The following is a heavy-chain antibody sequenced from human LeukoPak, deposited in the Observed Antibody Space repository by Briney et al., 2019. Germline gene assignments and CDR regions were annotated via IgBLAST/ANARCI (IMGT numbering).Heavy chain of an antibody. Sequence: SETLSLTCTVSGGSISSNFWSWIRQPPGKGLEWIGSIYHSGSTYYNPSLKSRVTISVDTSKNQFSLKLSSVTAADTAVYYCARDPDYGSGSYYVGFFFDYWGQGTLVTVSS. V-gene: IGHV4-38-2*02. CDR2: IYHSGST. D-gene: IGHD3-10*01. J-gene: IGHJ4*02. CDR3: ARDPDYGSGSYYVGFFFDY. CDR1: GGSISSNF.